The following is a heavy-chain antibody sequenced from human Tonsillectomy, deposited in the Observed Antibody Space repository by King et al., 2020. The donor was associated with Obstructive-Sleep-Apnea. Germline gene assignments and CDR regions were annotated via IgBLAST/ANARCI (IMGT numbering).Heavy chain of an antibody. V-gene: IGHV1-69*01. CDR1: GGTFSSYG. D-gene: IGHD3-10*01. CDR2: IIPIFDTV. Sequence: QVQLVESGAEVKKPGSSVKVSCKASGGTFSSYGISWVRQAPGQGLEWMGGIIPIFDTVKHAQKFQGRVTIIADESTSTAYMELSSLRSEDTAVYHCARVVRGVTMYYFDYRGQGTLVTVSS. CDR3: ARVVRGVTMYYFDY. J-gene: IGHJ4*02.